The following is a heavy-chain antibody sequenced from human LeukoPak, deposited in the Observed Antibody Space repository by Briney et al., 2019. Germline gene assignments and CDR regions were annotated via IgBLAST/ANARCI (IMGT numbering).Heavy chain of an antibody. Sequence: SETLSLTCTVSGGSISSYYWSWIRQPPGKGLEWIGYIYTSGSTNYNPSLKSRITISVDTSKNQFSLKMSYVTAAETAVYYCARRNGIAVAGTGRYYYYYYMDVWGKGTTVTVSS. D-gene: IGHD6-19*01. CDR1: GGSISSYY. V-gene: IGHV4-4*09. CDR2: IYTSGST. J-gene: IGHJ6*03. CDR3: ARRNGIAVAGTGRYYYYYYMDV.